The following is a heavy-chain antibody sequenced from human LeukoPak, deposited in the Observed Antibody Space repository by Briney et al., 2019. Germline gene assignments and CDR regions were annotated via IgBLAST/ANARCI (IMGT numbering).Heavy chain of an antibody. V-gene: IGHV3-9*01. CDR1: GFTFDDYA. CDR3: AKEGDFDY. J-gene: IGHJ4*02. Sequence: GRSLRLSCAASGFTFDDYAMHWVRQAPGKGLEWVSGISWNSGSIGYADSVKGRFTISRDNAKNSLYLQMNSLRAEDTALYYCAKEGDFDYRGQGTLVTVSS. CDR2: ISWNSGSI.